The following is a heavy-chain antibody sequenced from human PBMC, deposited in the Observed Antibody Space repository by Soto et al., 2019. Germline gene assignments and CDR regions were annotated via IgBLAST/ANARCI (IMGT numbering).Heavy chain of an antibody. CDR1: GGSISSYY. CDR2: IYYSGST. Sequence: PSDTLSLTCTVSGGSISSYYWSWIRQPPGKGLEWIGYIYYSGSTNYNPSLKSRVTISVDTSKNQFSLKLSSVTAADTAVYYCARRYGSSFDYWGQGTLVNVSS. V-gene: IGHV4-59*08. D-gene: IGHD3-10*01. J-gene: IGHJ4*02. CDR3: ARRYGSSFDY.